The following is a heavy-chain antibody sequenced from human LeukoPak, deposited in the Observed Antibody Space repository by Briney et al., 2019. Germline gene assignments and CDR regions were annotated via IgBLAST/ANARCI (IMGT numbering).Heavy chain of an antibody. Sequence: GGCLRLSCAASGFTFSSYAMSWVRQAAGKGLEWVSAISGSGGSTYYADSVKGRFTISRDNSKNTLYLQMNSLRAEDTAVYYCEKENGGIFAYWGQGTLVTVSS. CDR3: EKENGGIFAY. D-gene: IGHD2-15*01. J-gene: IGHJ4*02. CDR1: GFTFSSYA. CDR2: ISGSGGST. V-gene: IGHV3-23*01.